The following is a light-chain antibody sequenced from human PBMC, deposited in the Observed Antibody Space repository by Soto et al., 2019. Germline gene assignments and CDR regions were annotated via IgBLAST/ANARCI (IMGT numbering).Light chain of an antibody. CDR1: NSDIGVYNY. CDR3: AAWDDSLNGVI. J-gene: IGLJ2*01. CDR2: EVT. V-gene: IGLV2-14*01. Sequence: QSVLTQPASVSGSPGQSITISCTGTNSDIGVYNYVSWYQQHPGKAPILLIYEVTHRPSGISSRFSGSKSGNTASLAISGLQSGDEADYYCAAWDDSLNGVIFGGGTKLTVL.